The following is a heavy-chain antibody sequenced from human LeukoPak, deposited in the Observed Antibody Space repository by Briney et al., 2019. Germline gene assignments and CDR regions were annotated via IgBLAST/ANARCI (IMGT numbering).Heavy chain of an antibody. CDR1: GLTFSRYS. V-gene: IGHV3-21*01. CDR3: ARDLEQQLFDL. CDR2: TTISSTYL. Sequence: GGSLRLSCAASGLTFSRYSMNWVRQAPGKGLEWVSSTTISSTYLFYADSVKGRFTISRDNAKNSLYLQMNSLRAEDTAVYYCARDLEQQLFDLWGQGTLVTVSS. J-gene: IGHJ5*02. D-gene: IGHD6-13*01.